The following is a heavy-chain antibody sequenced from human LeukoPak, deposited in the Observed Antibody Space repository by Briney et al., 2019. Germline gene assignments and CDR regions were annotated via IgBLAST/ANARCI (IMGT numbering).Heavy chain of an antibody. Sequence: PGGSLRLSCAASGFIFSSYSMNWVRQAPGKGLEWVSSISSSSSYIYYAGSVKGRFTISRDNAENSLYLQMNSLRAEDTAVYYCAREDYGSRSGDYWGQGTLVTVSS. D-gene: IGHD3-10*01. CDR3: AREDYGSRSGDY. CDR2: ISSSSSYI. CDR1: GFIFSSYS. J-gene: IGHJ4*02. V-gene: IGHV3-21*01.